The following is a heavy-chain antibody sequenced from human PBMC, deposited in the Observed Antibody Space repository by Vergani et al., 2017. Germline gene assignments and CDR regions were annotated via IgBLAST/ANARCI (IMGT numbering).Heavy chain of an antibody. CDR3: AKVRAVDTPRRTIYYDGMDV. V-gene: IGHV3-30*18. Sequence: QVQLVESGGGVVQPGRSLRLSCAASGFTFSSYGMHWVRQAPGKGLEWVAVISDDGSNKYYADPGQGRFTISRDNSKNTLYLQMNSLRAEDTAVYYCAKVRAVDTPRRTIYYDGMDVWGQGTTVTVSS. CDR1: GFTFSSYG. J-gene: IGHJ6*02. CDR2: ISDDGSNK. D-gene: IGHD5-18*01.